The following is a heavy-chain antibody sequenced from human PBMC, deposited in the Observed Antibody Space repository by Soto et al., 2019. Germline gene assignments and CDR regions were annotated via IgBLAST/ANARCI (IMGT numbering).Heavy chain of an antibody. CDR3: ARLDGNSADYYYGMDV. CDR1: GGSITTSNYC. D-gene: IGHD6-19*01. V-gene: IGHV4-39*01. J-gene: IGHJ6*02. Sequence: PSETLSLTCSVSGGSITTSNYCWGWIRQPPGKGLEWIASIHYTGSTYYNPSLKSRVTISVDTSKNQFSLKLSPVTAADTAVYYCARLDGNSADYYYGMDVWGQGTTVTVSS. CDR2: IHYTGST.